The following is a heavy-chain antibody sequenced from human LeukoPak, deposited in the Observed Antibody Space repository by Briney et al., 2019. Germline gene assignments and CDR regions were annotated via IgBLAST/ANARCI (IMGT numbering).Heavy chain of an antibody. CDR3: ARDARFIVATYFDY. J-gene: IGHJ4*02. CDR1: GGTFSSYA. CDR2: IIPIFGTA. D-gene: IGHD5-12*01. V-gene: IGHV1-69*13. Sequence: ASVKVSCKASGGTFSSYAISWVRQAPGQGLEWMGGIIPIFGTANYAQKFQGRVTITADESTSTAYMELSSLRSEDTAVYYCARDARFIVATYFDYWGQGTLVTVSS.